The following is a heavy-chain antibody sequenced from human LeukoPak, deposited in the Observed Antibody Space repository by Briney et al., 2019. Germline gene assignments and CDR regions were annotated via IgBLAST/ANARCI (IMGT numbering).Heavy chain of an antibody. CDR1: GGSISSYY. CDR2: IYYSGST. D-gene: IGHD3-3*01. J-gene: IGHJ5*02. Sequence: SETLSLTCTVSGGSISSYYWGWIRQPPGKGLEWIGYIYYSGSTNYNPSLKSRVTISVDTSKNQFSLKLSSVTAADTAVYYCARSPPYYDFWSGYYNWFDPWGQGTLVTVSS. CDR3: ARSPPYYDFWSGYYNWFDP. V-gene: IGHV4-59*01.